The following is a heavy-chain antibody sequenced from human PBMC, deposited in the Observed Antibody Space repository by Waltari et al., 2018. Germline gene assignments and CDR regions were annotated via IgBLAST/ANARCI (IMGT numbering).Heavy chain of an antibody. Sequence: QVQLQQWGAGLLKPSETLSPTCAVYGGSFSGYYWSWIRQPPGKGLEWIGEINHSGSTNYNPSLKSRVTISVDTSKNQFSLKLSSVTAADTAVYYCAREDNLRFFDYWGQGTLVTVSS. CDR2: INHSGST. D-gene: IGHD4-17*01. CDR3: AREDNLRFFDY. CDR1: GGSFSGYY. V-gene: IGHV4-34*01. J-gene: IGHJ4*02.